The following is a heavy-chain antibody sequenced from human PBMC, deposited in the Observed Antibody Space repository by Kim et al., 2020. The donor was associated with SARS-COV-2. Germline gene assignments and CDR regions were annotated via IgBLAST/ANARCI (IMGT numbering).Heavy chain of an antibody. CDR1: GFTFSSHA. CDR2: IYSGGSST. J-gene: IGHJ6*02. Sequence: GGSLRLSCAASGFTFSSHAMSWVRQAPGKGLEWVSVIYSGGSSTYYADSVKGRFTISRDNSKNTLYLQMNSLRAEDTAVYYCAKDYGDYLRRYYYYGMDVWGQGTTVTVSS. V-gene: IGHV3-23*03. CDR3: AKDYGDYLRRYYYYGMDV. D-gene: IGHD4-17*01.